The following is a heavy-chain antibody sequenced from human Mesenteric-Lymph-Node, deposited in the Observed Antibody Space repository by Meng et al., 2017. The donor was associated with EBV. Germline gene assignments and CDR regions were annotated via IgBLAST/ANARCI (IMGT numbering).Heavy chain of an antibody. CDR1: GDSVSSDNYY. Sequence: QGQVQESGPGLVKPSETLSLKCTVSGDSVSSDNYYWSWIRQPPGKGLEWIGYIHYSGSTNYNPSLKSRVTISVDPSKNQFSLNLRSVTAADTAVYYCASVKPSIWFGELFYYFDYWGPGILVTASS. CDR3: ASVKPSIWFGELFYYFDY. CDR2: IHYSGST. V-gene: IGHV4-61*01. J-gene: IGHJ4*02. D-gene: IGHD3-10*01.